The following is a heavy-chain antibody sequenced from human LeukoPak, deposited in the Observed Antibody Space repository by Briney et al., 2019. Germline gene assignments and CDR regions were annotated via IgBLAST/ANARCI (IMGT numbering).Heavy chain of an antibody. CDR2: IIPIFGTA. Sequence: SVKVSCKASGGTFSSYAISWVRQAPGQGLEWMGGIIPIFGTANYAQKFQGRVTMTRDMSTSTVYMELSSLRSEDTAVYYCARAPQKSSPPDYWGQGTLVTVSS. CDR1: GGTFSSYA. CDR3: ARAPQKSSPPDY. V-gene: IGHV1-69*05. D-gene: IGHD2-2*01. J-gene: IGHJ4*02.